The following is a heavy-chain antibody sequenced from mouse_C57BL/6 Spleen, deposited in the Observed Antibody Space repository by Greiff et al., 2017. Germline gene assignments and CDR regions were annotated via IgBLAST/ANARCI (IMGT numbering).Heavy chain of an antibody. J-gene: IGHJ2*01. Sequence: QAHVKQPGAELVRPGSSVKLSCKASGYTFTSYWMDWVKQRPGQGLEWIGNIYPSDSETHYNQKFKDKATLTVDKSSSTAYMQLSSLTSEDSAVYYCARHYGSSPFDYWGQGTTLTVSS. V-gene: IGHV1-61*01. D-gene: IGHD1-1*01. CDR2: IYPSDSET. CDR3: ARHYGSSPFDY. CDR1: GYTFTSYW.